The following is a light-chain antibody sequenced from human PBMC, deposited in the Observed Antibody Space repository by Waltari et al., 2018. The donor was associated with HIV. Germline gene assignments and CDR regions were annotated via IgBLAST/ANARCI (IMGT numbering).Light chain of an antibody. J-gene: IGLJ2*01. CDR1: SSDVGYYNY. Sequence: QSALTQPASVSGSPGQSITISCTGPSSDVGYYNYVSCYQQHPGKAPKLMIYEVSNRPSGVSTRFSGSKSGNTASLTISGLQAEDEADYYCSSYTSGSVVFGGGTKLTVL. V-gene: IGLV2-14*01. CDR3: SSYTSGSVV. CDR2: EVS.